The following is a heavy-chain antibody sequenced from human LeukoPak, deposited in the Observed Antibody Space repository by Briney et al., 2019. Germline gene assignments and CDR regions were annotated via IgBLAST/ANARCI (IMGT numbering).Heavy chain of an antibody. CDR1: GFTFSSYG. CDR3: AKDPGFSGSYYDY. CDR2: ISYDGSNK. D-gene: IGHD1-26*01. Sequence: PGRSLRLYCAASGFTFSSYGMHWVRQAPGKGLEWVAVISYDGSNKYYADSVKGRFTISRDNSKNTLYLQMNSLRAEDTAVYYCAKDPGFSGSYYDYWGQGTLVTVSS. V-gene: IGHV3-30*18. J-gene: IGHJ4*02.